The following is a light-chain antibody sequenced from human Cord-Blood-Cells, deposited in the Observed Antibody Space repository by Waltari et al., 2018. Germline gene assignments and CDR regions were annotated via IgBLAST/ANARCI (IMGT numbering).Light chain of an antibody. V-gene: IGLV1-44*01. CDR3: AAWDDSLNGYWV. Sequence: QSVLTQPPSASGTPGQRVTISCSGSSSNIGSNTVTWYQQLPGTAPKLLIYSNNQGPSGGPDRFSGSKSGTSASLAISGLQSEDEADYYCAAWDDSLNGYWVFGGGTKLTVL. CDR2: SNN. J-gene: IGLJ3*02. CDR1: SSNIGSNT.